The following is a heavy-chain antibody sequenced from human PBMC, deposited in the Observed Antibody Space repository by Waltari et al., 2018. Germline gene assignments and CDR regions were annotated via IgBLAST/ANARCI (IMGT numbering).Heavy chain of an antibody. CDR1: GGSISSYY. D-gene: IGHD1-20*01. V-gene: IGHV4-59*08. CDR2: IYYSGST. Sequence: QVQLQESGPGLVKPSETLSLTCTVSGGSISSYYWSWIRQPPGKGLEWIGYIYYSGSTNYNPSLKSRVTISVDTSKNQFSLKLSSVTAADTAVYYCARWGPTELYSNWNGDLAFDIWGQGTMVTVSS. CDR3: ARWGPTELYSNWNGDLAFDI. J-gene: IGHJ3*02.